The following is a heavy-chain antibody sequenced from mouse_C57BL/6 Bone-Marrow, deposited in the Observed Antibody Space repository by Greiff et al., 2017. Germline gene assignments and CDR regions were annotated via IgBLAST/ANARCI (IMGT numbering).Heavy chain of an antibody. V-gene: IGHV14-3*01. CDR1: GFNIKNTY. Sequence: VQLQQSVAELVRPGASVKLSCTASGFNIKNTYMHWVKQRPEQGLEWIGRMDPANGNTKYAPKVQGQATITADTSSNTAYLQLSSLTTEDTAIYYCAIWGWLLNAMDYGGQGKAVTVSS. J-gene: IGHJ4*01. CDR3: AIWGWLLNAMDY. D-gene: IGHD2-3*01. CDR2: MDPANGNT.